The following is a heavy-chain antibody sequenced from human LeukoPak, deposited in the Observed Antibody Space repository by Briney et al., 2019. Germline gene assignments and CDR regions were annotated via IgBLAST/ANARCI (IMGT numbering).Heavy chain of an antibody. Sequence: GGSLRLSCAASGFTFSRYAMTWVRQAPGKGLEWVSVISGSGGSTYYADSVKGRFTITRDNSKNTVYLQMNSLRAEDAAVYYCAKDRGYYYGSSGFYSNWGQGTLVTVSS. CDR2: ISGSGGST. CDR1: GFTFSRYA. D-gene: IGHD3-22*01. CDR3: AKDRGYYYGSSGFYSN. J-gene: IGHJ4*02. V-gene: IGHV3-23*01.